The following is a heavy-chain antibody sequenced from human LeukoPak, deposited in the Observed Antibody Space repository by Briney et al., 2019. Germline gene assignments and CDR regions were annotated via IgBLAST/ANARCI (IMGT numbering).Heavy chain of an antibody. CDR2: ISAYNGNT. V-gene: IGHV1-18*01. CDR3: ARAGYYDILTGYYWVFDY. Sequence: GASVKVSCKASGYTFTSYGISWVRQAPGQGLEWMGWISAYNGNTNYAQKLQGRVTMTTDTSTSTAYMELRSLRSDDTAVYYCARAGYYDILTGYYWVFDYWGQGTLVTVSS. D-gene: IGHD3-9*01. CDR1: GYTFTSYG. J-gene: IGHJ4*02.